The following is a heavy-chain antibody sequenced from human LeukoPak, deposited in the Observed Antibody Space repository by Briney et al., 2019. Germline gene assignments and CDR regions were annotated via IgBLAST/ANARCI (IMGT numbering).Heavy chain of an antibody. CDR2: IYYSGST. Sequence: SETLSPTCTVSGGSISSGGYYWSRIRQHPGKGLEWIGYIYYSGSTYYNPSLKSRVTISVDTSKNQFSLKLSSVTAADTAVYYCARARGYPEIYYFDYWGQGTLVTVSS. J-gene: IGHJ4*02. CDR3: ARARGYPEIYYFDY. D-gene: IGHD1-1*01. V-gene: IGHV4-31*03. CDR1: GGSISSGGYY.